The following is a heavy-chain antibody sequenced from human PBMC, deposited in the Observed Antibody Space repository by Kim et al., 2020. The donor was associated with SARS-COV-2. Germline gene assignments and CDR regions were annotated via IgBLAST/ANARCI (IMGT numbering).Heavy chain of an antibody. J-gene: IGHJ4*02. Sequence: VDSVKGRFTISRDNAKNALYLQMNSLRAEDTAVYYCASGDYDILTGNSPFDYCGQGTLVTVSS. CDR3: ASGDYDILTGNSPFDY. V-gene: IGHV3-7*01. D-gene: IGHD3-9*01.